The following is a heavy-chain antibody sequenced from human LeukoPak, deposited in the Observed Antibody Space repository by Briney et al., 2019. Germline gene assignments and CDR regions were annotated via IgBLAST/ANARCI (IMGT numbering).Heavy chain of an antibody. CDR2: INSDGSST. CDR1: GFTFSSYW. Sequence: GGSLRLSCAASGFTFSSYWMHWVRQAPGKGLVWVSRINSDGSSTSYADSVKGRFTIPRDNAKNPLYLQMSSLRVEDTAVYYCARMYILTYYYGLDVWGQGTTVTVSS. D-gene: IGHD3-9*01. CDR3: ARMYILTYYYGLDV. V-gene: IGHV3-74*01. J-gene: IGHJ6*02.